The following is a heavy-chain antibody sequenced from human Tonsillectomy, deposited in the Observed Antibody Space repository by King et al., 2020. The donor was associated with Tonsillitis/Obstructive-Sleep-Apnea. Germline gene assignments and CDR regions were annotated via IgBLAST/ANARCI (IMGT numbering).Heavy chain of an antibody. V-gene: IGHV1-18*04. Sequence: VQLVESGAEVKKPGASVRVSCKASGDTFTSYGITWVRQVPGQGLEWMGWISVYNGDTNYAQNVQGRDTMTTDTSTSTAYMELRSLRSDDTALYYCASXXXPGYAPGWFXPWGXGTMVTVSS. CDR2: ISVYNGDT. CDR1: GDTFTSYG. D-gene: IGHD5-18*01. J-gene: IGHJ5*02. CDR3: ASXXXPGYAPGWFXP.